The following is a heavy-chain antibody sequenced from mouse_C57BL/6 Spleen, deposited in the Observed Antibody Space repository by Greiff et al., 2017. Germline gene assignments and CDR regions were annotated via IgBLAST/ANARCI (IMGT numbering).Heavy chain of an antibody. CDR2: IDPSDSYT. CDR3: ARSGDYDGVDY. CDR1: GYTFTSYW. Sequence: QVQLKQPGAELVMPGASVKLSCKASGYTFTSYWMHWVKQRPGQGLEWIGEIDPSDSYTNYNQKFKGKSTLTVDKSSSTAYMQLSSLTSEDSAVYYCARSGDYDGVDYWGQGTTLTVSS. J-gene: IGHJ2*01. V-gene: IGHV1-69*01. D-gene: IGHD2-4*01.